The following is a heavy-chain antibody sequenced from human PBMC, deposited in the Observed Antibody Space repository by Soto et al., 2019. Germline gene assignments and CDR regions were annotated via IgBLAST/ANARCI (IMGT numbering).Heavy chain of an antibody. CDR2: IYSGDRT. J-gene: IGHJ6*02. CDR1: GFTVSTFY. Sequence: GSLRLSCAASGFTVSTFYMNWIRQAPGKGLEWVSVIYSGDRTSYADSVRGRFTISRDNSKNTVVLQMNSLRVEDTARYYCAKFDGYFYYGMDVWGQGTPVTVSS. V-gene: IGHV3-66*01. CDR3: AKFDGYFYYGMDV.